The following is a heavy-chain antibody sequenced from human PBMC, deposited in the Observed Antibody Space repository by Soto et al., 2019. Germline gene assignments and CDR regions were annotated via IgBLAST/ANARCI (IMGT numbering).Heavy chain of an antibody. CDR1: GGSINSGGYY. D-gene: IGHD6-13*01. CDR2: MYYRWST. CDR3: ARGYRQSGYSSSWVFDY. Sequence: QVQLRESGPGLVKPSQTLSLTCTVSGGSINSGGYYWNWIRQHPGKGLEWIGYMYYRWSTYYNPCLRSRLIISANTSENHSSLKRSSVTAAATAVYFCARGYRQSGYSSSWVFDYWGQGTLVNVSS. J-gene: IGHJ4*02. V-gene: IGHV4-31*03.